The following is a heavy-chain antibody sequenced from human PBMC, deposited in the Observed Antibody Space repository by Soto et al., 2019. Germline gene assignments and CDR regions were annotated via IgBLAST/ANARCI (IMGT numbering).Heavy chain of an antibody. CDR3: AKDLQSYGDYDYYCYGRDV. D-gene: IGHD4-17*01. Sequence: QVQLVESGGGEVQPGRSLTISCAASGFTFSTYGMHWVRQTPGKGLEWVAVISYDGTNKFYSDSVKGRFTISSDNFKNTLTLQMNSLRADDTAVYSCAKDLQSYGDYDYYCYGRDVWGLGTRVTVSS. CDR2: ISYDGTNK. V-gene: IGHV3-30*18. CDR1: GFTFSTYG. J-gene: IGHJ6*02.